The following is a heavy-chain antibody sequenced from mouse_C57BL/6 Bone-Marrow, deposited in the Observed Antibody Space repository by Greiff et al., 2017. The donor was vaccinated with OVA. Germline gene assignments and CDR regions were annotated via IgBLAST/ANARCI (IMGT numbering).Heavy chain of an antibody. Sequence: QVQLQQSGAELVRPGTSVKVSCKASGYAFTNYLIEWVKQRPGQGLEWIGVINPGSGGTNYNEKFKGKATLTADKSSSTAYMQLSSLTSEDSAVYFGARYGYDGAWFAYWGQGTLVTVSA. D-gene: IGHD2-2*01. V-gene: IGHV1-54*01. CDR2: INPGSGGT. CDR1: GYAFTNYL. J-gene: IGHJ3*01. CDR3: ARYGYDGAWFAY.